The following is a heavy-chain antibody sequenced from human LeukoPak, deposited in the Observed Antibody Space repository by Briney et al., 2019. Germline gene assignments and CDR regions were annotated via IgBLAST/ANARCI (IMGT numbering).Heavy chain of an antibody. CDR1: GGSFSGYY. Sequence: SETLSLTCAVYGGSFSGYYWGWIRQPPGKGLEWIGEINHSGSTNYNPSLKSRVTISVDTSKNQFSLKLSSVTAADTAVYYCARGMLGEPSPPQSFFDYWGQGTLVTVSS. D-gene: IGHD3-10*02. CDR2: INHSGST. CDR3: ARGMLGEPSPPQSFFDY. J-gene: IGHJ4*02. V-gene: IGHV4-34*01.